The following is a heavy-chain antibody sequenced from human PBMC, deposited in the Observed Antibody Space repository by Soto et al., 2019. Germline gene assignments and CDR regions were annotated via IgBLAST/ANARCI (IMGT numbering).Heavy chain of an antibody. CDR3: AHRPPPHYDSSAYYDY. Sequence: QITLKESGPPLVKPTQTLTLTCTFSGFSLSTSGVGVGWIRQPPGKALEWLALIYWDDDKRYSPSLKSRLTITKDTSKNPVVLTMANMDPVDTATYYCAHRPPPHYDSSAYYDYWGQGTLVTVSS. J-gene: IGHJ4*02. V-gene: IGHV2-5*02. D-gene: IGHD3-22*01. CDR2: IYWDDDK. CDR1: GFSLSTSGVG.